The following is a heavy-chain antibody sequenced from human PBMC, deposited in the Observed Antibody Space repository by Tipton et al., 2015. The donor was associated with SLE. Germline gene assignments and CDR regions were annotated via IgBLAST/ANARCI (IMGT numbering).Heavy chain of an antibody. CDR2: IYYSGST. CDR1: GGSISSYY. CDR3: ARVARDGYKSGFDY. Sequence: TLSLTCTVSGGSISSYYWSWIRQPPGKGLEWIGYIYYSGSTNYNPSLKSRVTISVDTSKNQFSLKLSSVTAADTAVYYCARVARDGYKSGFDYWGQGNLVTVSS. D-gene: IGHD5-24*01. J-gene: IGHJ4*02. V-gene: IGHV4-59*01.